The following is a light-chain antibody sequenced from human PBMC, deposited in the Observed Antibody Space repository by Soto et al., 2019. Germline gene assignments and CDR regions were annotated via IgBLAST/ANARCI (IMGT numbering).Light chain of an antibody. CDR3: QQHKRGPHT. CDR1: LTVSSD. J-gene: IGKJ2*01. V-gene: IGKV3-15*01. Sequence: EVVMTQSPATLSVSPGERATLSCRASLTVSSDLAWFQQRPGQAPRLLIYDASTRATGIAARFSGSGSGTEFTLTISSLQSEDFAVYYGQQHKRGPHTFGQGTKLEIK. CDR2: DAS.